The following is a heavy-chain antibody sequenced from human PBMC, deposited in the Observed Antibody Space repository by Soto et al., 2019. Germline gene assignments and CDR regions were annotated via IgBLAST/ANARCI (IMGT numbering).Heavy chain of an antibody. CDR1: GFSLSPSGVG. Sequence: QITLKESGPTPVKPTQTLTLTCTFSGFSLSPSGVGVGWIRQPPGKALEWLALIYWDDDKRYSPALKSRLTITKDTSKNQVVLTMTNMDPVDTATYYWAPSSMVRGVKPDNWFDPWGQGTLVTVSS. CDR2: IYWDDDK. J-gene: IGHJ5*02. D-gene: IGHD3-10*01. V-gene: IGHV2-5*02. CDR3: APSSMVRGVKPDNWFDP.